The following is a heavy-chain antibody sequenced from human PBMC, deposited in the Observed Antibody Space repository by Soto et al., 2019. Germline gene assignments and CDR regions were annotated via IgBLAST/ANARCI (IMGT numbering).Heavy chain of an antibody. D-gene: IGHD3-10*01. CDR1: GYTFTDY. CDR3: AMSKGRSALDV. J-gene: IGHJ3*01. CDR2: INPNSGGT. V-gene: IGHV1-2*02. Sequence: QVQLVQSGPEVKKPGASVKVSCKASGYTFTDYMYWVRQAPGQGLEWMGWINPNSGGTDYPQKFQDRVTLTTDTSISTIYMELNRLISDDTAVYFCAMSKGRSALDVWGQGTMITVSS.